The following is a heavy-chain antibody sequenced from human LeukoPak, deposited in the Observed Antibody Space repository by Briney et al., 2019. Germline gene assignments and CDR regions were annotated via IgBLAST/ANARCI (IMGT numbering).Heavy chain of an antibody. V-gene: IGHV5-10-1*01. Sequence: GESLRISCKGSGYSFTSYWISWVRQMPGKGLEWMGRIDPSDSYNNYSASFQGHVTISADKSINTAYLQWASLKASDTAMYYCSTARAFDSRSFDCWGQGSLVTVSS. CDR1: GYSFTSYW. CDR2: IDPSDSYN. J-gene: IGHJ4*02. CDR3: STARAFDSRSFDC. D-gene: IGHD5-12*01.